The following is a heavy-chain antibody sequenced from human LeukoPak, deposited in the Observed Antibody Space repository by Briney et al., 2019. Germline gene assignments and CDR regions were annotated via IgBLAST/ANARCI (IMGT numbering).Heavy chain of an antibody. J-gene: IGHJ3*02. CDR1: GFTFSSYA. CDR3: AKAWELLSAFDI. V-gene: IGHV3-23*01. Sequence: PGGSLRLSCAASGFTFSSYAMSWVRQAPGKGLEWVSAISGSGGSTYYADSVKGRFTISRDNSKNTLYLQMNSLRAEDTALYYCAKAWELLSAFDIWGQGTMVTVSS. D-gene: IGHD1-26*01. CDR2: ISGSGGST.